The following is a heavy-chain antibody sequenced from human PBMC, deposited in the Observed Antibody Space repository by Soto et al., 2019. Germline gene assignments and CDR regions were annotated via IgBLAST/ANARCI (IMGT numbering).Heavy chain of an antibody. CDR2: IMPMFGAA. CDR1: GGTFSNYA. CDR3: ARGSIAAASYFDY. D-gene: IGHD6-6*01. J-gene: IGHJ4*02. Sequence: QVQLVQSGAEVKKPGSSVKVSCKASGGTFSNYAISWVRQAPGQGLEWMGSIMPMFGAANYAQKFQGTVTITADESTTTVYMELNNLRSEDTDVYFCARGSIAAASYFDYWGQGTLITVSS. V-gene: IGHV1-69*01.